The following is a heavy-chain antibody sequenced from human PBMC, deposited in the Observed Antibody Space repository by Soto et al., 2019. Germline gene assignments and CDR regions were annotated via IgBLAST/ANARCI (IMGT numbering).Heavy chain of an antibody. CDR2: IIPIFGTP. V-gene: IGHV1-69*12. Sequence: QVQLVQSGAEVKKPGSSVKVSCKASGGTFSSYAISWVRQAPGQGLEWMGGIIPIFGTPNYAQNFQGRVTLTADESTSTAYMELSSLRSEDTAMYYCAREFGYGYSYYYYGMDVWGQGTTVSVSS. CDR1: GGTFSSYA. D-gene: IGHD5-18*01. CDR3: AREFGYGYSYYYYGMDV. J-gene: IGHJ6*02.